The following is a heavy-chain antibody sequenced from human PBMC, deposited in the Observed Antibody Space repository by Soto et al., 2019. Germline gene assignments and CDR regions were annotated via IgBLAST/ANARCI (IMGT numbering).Heavy chain of an antibody. V-gene: IGHV3-11*01. Sequence: QVQLVESGGDLVKPGGSLRLSCAASGFTFSDYYMSWIRQAPGKGLEWVSYISSSGNSIYYADSVKGRLTISRDNAKNSLYLQMNSLRAEDTAVYYCERVGGTGWITDYWGQGTLVTVSS. D-gene: IGHD6-19*01. CDR2: ISSSGNSI. CDR1: GFTFSDYY. CDR3: ERVGGTGWITDY. J-gene: IGHJ4*02.